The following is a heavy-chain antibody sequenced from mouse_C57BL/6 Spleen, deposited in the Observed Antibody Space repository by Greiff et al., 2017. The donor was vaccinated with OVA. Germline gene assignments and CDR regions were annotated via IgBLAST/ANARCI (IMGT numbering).Heavy chain of an antibody. Sequence: QVQLKQPGAELVMPGASVKLSCKASGYTFTSYWMHWVKQRPGQGLEWIGEIDPSDSYTNYNQKFKGKSTLTVDKSSSTAYMQLSSLTSEDSAVYYCARDSNYSFAYWGQGTLVTVSA. J-gene: IGHJ3*01. CDR3: ARDSNYSFAY. V-gene: IGHV1-69*01. CDR1: GYTFTSYW. D-gene: IGHD2-5*01. CDR2: IDPSDSYT.